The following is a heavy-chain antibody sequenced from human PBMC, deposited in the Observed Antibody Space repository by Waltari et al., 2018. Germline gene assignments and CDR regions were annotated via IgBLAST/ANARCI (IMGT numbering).Heavy chain of an antibody. D-gene: IGHD4-17*01. J-gene: IGHJ6*02. CDR2: IYSGGST. Sequence: EVQLVESGGGLIQPGGSLRLSCAASGFTVSSNYMSWVRQAPGKGLEWVSVIYSGGSTYDADSVKGRFTISRDNSKNTLYLQMNSLRAEDTAVYYCARLTTDDYYGMDVWGQGTTVTVSS. V-gene: IGHV3-53*01. CDR3: ARLTTDDYYGMDV. CDR1: GFTVSSNY.